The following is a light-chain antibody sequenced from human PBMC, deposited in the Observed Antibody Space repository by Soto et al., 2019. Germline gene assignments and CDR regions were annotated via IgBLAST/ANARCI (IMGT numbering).Light chain of an antibody. Sequence: QSALTQPASVSGSPGQSITISCTGTSSDGGGYNYVSWYQQHPGKAPKLMIYEVNNRPSGVSNRFSGSKSGSTASLTISGLQAEDEADYYCSSYTSSSTLGVFGTGTKVTVL. CDR3: SSYTSSSTLGV. V-gene: IGLV2-14*01. CDR2: EVN. CDR1: SSDGGGYNY. J-gene: IGLJ1*01.